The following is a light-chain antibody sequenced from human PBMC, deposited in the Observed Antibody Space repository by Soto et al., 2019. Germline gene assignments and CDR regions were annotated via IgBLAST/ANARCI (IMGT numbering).Light chain of an antibody. CDR2: YVS. Sequence: QSALTQPASVSGSPGQSITISCTGTSSDVGGYNYVSWYQQHPGKAPKLVIYYVSHRPSGVSNRFSGSKSGNTASLTISGLQAEDEADYYCSSYTSINSYVFGTGTKLTVL. V-gene: IGLV2-14*03. J-gene: IGLJ1*01. CDR1: SSDVGGYNY. CDR3: SSYTSINSYV.